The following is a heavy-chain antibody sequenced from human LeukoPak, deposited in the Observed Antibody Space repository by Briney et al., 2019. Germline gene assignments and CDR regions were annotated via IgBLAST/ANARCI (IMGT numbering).Heavy chain of an antibody. V-gene: IGHV4-39*01. D-gene: IGHD3-9*01. J-gene: IGHJ4*02. Sequence: SETLSLTCTVSGGSISSSRYYWDWIRQPPGTGLEWIGSIYYSGSTNYNPSPKSRVTISVDTSKNQFSLKLSSVTAADTAVYYCARRTILTGSDYWGQGTLVTVSS. CDR2: IYYSGST. CDR3: ARRTILTGSDY. CDR1: GGSISSSRYY.